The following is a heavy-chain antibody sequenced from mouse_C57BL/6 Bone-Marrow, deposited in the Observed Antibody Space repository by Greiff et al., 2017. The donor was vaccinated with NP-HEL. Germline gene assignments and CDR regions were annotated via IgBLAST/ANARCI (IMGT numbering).Heavy chain of an antibody. J-gene: IGHJ2*01. Sequence: VQLQESGAELVRPGTSVKVSCKASGYAFTNYLIEWVKQRPGQGLEWIGVINPGSGGTNYNEKFKGKATLTADKSSSTAYMQLSSLTSEDSAVYFCARGGITVWGQGTTLTVSS. V-gene: IGHV1-54*01. CDR1: GYAFTNYL. D-gene: IGHD1-1*01. CDR3: ARGGITV. CDR2: INPGSGGT.